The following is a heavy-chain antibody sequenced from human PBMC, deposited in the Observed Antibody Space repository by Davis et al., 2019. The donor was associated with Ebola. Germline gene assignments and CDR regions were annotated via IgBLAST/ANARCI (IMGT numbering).Heavy chain of an antibody. CDR3: ARSGEYTTSSDY. J-gene: IGHJ4*02. Sequence: ASVKVSCKASGYTFTGYYMHWVRQAPGQGLEWMGLINPSGGSTSYTQNLQGRFSMTRDTSTSTVYMELSSLRPEDTAVYFCARSGEYTTSSDYWGQGTLVTVSS. V-gene: IGHV1-46*01. CDR2: INPSGGST. CDR1: GYTFTGYY. D-gene: IGHD6-6*01.